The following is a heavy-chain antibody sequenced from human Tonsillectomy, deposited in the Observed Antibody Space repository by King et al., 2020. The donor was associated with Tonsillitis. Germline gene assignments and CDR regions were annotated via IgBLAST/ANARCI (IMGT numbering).Heavy chain of an antibody. CDR1: GFTFSSYA. CDR3: ARSYYYDSSGYYADDAFDI. D-gene: IGHD3-22*01. CDR2: ISYDGSNK. Sequence: VQLVESGGGVVQPGRSLRLSCAASGFTFSSYAMHWVRQAPGKGLEWGAVISYDGSNKYYAESVEGQFTISRDNSKNTLYLQMNSLRAEDTAVYYRARSYYYDSSGYYADDAFDIWGQGTMVTVSS. V-gene: IGHV3-30*01. J-gene: IGHJ3*02.